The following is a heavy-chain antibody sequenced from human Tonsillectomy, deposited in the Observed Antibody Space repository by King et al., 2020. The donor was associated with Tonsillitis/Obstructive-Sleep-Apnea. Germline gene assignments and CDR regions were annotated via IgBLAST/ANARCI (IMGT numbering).Heavy chain of an antibody. CDR3: ARETVTTVTKRTYYFDY. CDR2: IYYSGST. CDR1: GGSISSYY. V-gene: IGHV4-59*01. J-gene: IGHJ4*02. Sequence: VQLQESGPGLVKPSETLSLTCTVSGGSISSYYWSWIRQPPGKGLEWIGYIYYSGSTNDNPSLKSRVTISVDTSKNQFSLKLSSVTAADTAVYYCARETVTTVTKRTYYFDYWGQGTLVTVSS. D-gene: IGHD4-17*01.